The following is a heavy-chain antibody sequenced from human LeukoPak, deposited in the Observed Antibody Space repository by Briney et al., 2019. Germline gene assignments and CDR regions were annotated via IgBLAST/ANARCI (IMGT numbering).Heavy chain of an antibody. CDR1: GDSIRSYY. CDR3: ARHGAYSNAWDFFDY. Sequence: SETLSLTCTVSGDSIRSYYWSWIRQPPGKGLEWIGYIYYTGSTNHNPSLTSRVTISLDTSKNQLSLKLNSVTAADTAVYYCARHGAYSNAWDFFDYWDQGTLVTVSP. V-gene: IGHV4-59*08. D-gene: IGHD5-18*01. CDR2: IYYTGST. J-gene: IGHJ4*02.